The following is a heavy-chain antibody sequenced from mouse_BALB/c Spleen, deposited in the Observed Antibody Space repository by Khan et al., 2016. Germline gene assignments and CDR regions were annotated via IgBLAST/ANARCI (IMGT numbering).Heavy chain of an antibody. CDR3: VSPLTTGVAY. J-gene: IGHJ3*01. D-gene: IGHD1-1*01. Sequence: EVTLLESGGGLVQPGGSLKLSCVVSGFDFSRYWMSWVRQAPGKGLEWIGEINPDSSTINYTPSLKDKFIFSRDKAKSTLYLQLNKVRSEYSALYFSVSPLTTGVAYWGQGTLVSVSA. V-gene: IGHV4-1*02. CDR1: GFDFSRYW. CDR2: INPDSSTI.